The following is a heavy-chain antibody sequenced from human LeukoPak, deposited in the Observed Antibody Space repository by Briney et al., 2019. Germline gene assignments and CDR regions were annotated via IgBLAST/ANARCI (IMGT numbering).Heavy chain of an antibody. J-gene: IGHJ4*02. D-gene: IGHD4-17*01. CDR3: ARERLNYGDYAVGY. CDR2: TSYDGSTK. V-gene: IGHV3-30-3*01. CDR1: GFTFSTYA. Sequence: GGSLRLSCAASGFTFSTYAMYWVRQAPGKGLECVAVTSYDGSTKYYADSVKGRFTISRDNSKNTLYLQMNSLRAEDTAVYYCARERLNYGDYAVGYWGQGTLVTVSS.